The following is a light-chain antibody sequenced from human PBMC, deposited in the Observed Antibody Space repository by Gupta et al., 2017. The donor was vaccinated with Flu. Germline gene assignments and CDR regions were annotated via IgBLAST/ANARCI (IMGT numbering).Light chain of an antibody. CDR2: SNK. V-gene: IGLV1-44*01. J-gene: IGLJ1*01. Sequence: QSVLTQPPSASGTPGQMVTISCSGSSSNIGSNTVNWYQQLPGTDPQLFIDSNKQRPSGVPDRFSCAKAGTSASLEISGLQSEDEADDYWAAWDDSLNAREVFGTGTKVTVL. CDR3: AAWDDSLNAREV. CDR1: SSNIGSNT.